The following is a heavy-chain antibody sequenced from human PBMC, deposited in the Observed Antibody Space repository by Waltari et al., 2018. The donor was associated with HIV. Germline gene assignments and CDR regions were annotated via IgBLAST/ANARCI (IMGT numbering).Heavy chain of an antibody. CDR2: IKQDGSEK. J-gene: IGHJ4*02. D-gene: IGHD3-16*01. CDR3: VSGSGGLGPY. CDR1: GFSFSRYW. V-gene: IGHV3-7*01. Sequence: EVHLVESGGGLVQPGGSLRLSCAASGFSFSRYWMTWVRQAPGKGLEWVANIKQDGSEKYYVDSVKGRFSISRDNSKNSLYLQMDTLRADDTAMYYCVSGSGGLGPYWGQGTLVAVSS.